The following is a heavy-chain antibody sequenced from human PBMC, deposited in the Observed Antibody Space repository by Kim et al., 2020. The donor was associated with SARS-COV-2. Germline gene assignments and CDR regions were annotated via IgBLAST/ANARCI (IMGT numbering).Heavy chain of an antibody. CDR2: ISYSGST. D-gene: IGHD3-3*01. CDR3: ARHVNGGVITIFGVVTTYFDY. CDR1: GASFSSSSYY. Sequence: SETLSLTCTVSGASFSSSSYYWGWIRQPPGKGLEWIGSISYSGSTYYTTSLKSRVTISIDTSKNQFSLKLTSVTAADTAVYYCARHVNGGVITIFGVVTTYFDYWGQGTLVTVSS. V-gene: IGHV4-39*01. J-gene: IGHJ4*02.